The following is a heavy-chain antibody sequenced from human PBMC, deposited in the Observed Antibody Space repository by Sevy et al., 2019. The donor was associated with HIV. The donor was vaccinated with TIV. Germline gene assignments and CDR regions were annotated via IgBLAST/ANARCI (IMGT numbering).Heavy chain of an antibody. Sequence: GGSLRLSCAASGFTFSSYAMHWVRQAPGKGLEWVAVISYDGSNKYYADSVKGRFTISRDNSKNTLYLQMNSLRAEDTAVYHCARDLQPITMIVVAHDAFDIWGQGTMVTVSS. V-gene: IGHV3-30-3*01. D-gene: IGHD3-22*01. J-gene: IGHJ3*02. CDR2: ISYDGSNK. CDR3: ARDLQPITMIVVAHDAFDI. CDR1: GFTFSSYA.